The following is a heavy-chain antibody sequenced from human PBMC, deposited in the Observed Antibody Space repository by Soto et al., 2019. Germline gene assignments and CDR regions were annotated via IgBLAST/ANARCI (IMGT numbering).Heavy chain of an antibody. CDR2: IIPIFGTA. CDR1: GGTFSSYA. D-gene: IGHD5-12*01. CDR3: ASGPYSGFRRYYFDY. J-gene: IGHJ4*02. V-gene: IGHV1-69*13. Sequence: SVKVSCKASGGTFSSYAISWVRQAPGQGLEWMGGIIPIFGTANYAQKFQGRVTITADESTSTAYMELSSLRSEDTAVYYCASGPYSGFRRYYFDYWGQGTLVTVSS.